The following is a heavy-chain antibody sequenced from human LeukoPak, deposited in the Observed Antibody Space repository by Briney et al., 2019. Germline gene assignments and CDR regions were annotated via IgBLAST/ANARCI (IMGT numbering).Heavy chain of an antibody. V-gene: IGHV3-53*01. CDR1: GFTVSSNY. CDR2: IYSGGST. Sequence: GGSLRLSCAASGFTVSSNYMSWVRQAPEKGLEWVSVIYSGGSTYYADSVKGRFTISRDNSKNTLYLQMNSLRAEDTAVYYCARDESFYGSGRYYWGQGTLVTVSS. CDR3: ARDESFYGSGRYY. J-gene: IGHJ4*02. D-gene: IGHD3-10*01.